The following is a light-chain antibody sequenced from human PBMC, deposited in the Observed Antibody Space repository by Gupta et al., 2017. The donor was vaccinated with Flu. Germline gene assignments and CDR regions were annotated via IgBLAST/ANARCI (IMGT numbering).Light chain of an antibody. CDR1: ENIASN. V-gene: IGKV3-15*01. CDR2: GAS. J-gene: IGKJ3*01. CDR3: QQYNNWPFT. Sequence: EIVMTQSPAALSVSPGERATLSCRASENIASNLAWYQQKPGQTPRLLIYGASTGATGVPARFSGGGSGTEFTLTISSLQSEDLAVYYCQQYNNWPFTFGPGTKVDFK.